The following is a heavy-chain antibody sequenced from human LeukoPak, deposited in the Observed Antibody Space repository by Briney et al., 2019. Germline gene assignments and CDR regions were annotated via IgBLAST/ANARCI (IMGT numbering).Heavy chain of an antibody. CDR3: ARERQNKDFWSGGDY. J-gene: IGHJ4*02. CDR2: IYSGGST. Sequence: GGSLRLSCAASGFTVSSNYMSWVRQAPGKGLEWVSVIYSGGSTYYADSVKGRFTISRDNAKNSLYLQMKTLRPEDTAVYYCARERQNKDFWSGGDYWGQGTLVTVSS. CDR1: GFTVSSNY. D-gene: IGHD3-3*01. V-gene: IGHV3-53*01.